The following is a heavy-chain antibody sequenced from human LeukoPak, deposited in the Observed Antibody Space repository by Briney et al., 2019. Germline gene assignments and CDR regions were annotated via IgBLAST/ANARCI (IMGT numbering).Heavy chain of an antibody. V-gene: IGHV3-66*01. CDR3: ARAPRYCSGGSCYDLDYYYYGMDV. J-gene: IGHJ6*02. Sequence: AGGSLRLSCAASGFTVSSNYMSWVRQAPGKGLEWVSVIYSGGSTYYADSVKGRFTISRDNSKSTLYLQMNSLRAEDTAVYYCARAPRYCSGGSCYDLDYYYYGMDVWGQGTTVTVSS. D-gene: IGHD2-15*01. CDR1: GFTVSSNY. CDR2: IYSGGST.